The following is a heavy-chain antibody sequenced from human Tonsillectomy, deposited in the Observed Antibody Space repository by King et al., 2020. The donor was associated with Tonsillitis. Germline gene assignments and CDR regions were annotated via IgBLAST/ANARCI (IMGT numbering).Heavy chain of an antibody. CDR2: IYYSGST. Sequence: VQLQESGPGLVKPSETLSLTCTVSGGSISSYYWSWIRQPPGKGLEWIGYIYYSGSTNYNPSLKSRVTISVDTSKNQFSLKLSSVTAADTAVYYCARGGYSYGYYYYYYGMAVWGQGTTVTVSS. CDR1: GGSISSYY. D-gene: IGHD5-18*01. J-gene: IGHJ6*02. CDR3: ARGGYSYGYYYYYYGMAV. V-gene: IGHV4-59*01.